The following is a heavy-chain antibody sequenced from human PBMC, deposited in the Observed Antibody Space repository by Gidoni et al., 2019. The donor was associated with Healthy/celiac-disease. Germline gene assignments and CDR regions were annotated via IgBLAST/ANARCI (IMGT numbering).Heavy chain of an antibody. CDR1: GFTFSSYD. CDR2: IGTAGDT. D-gene: IGHD4-17*01. J-gene: IGHJ4*02. Sequence: EVQLVESGGGLVQPGGSLRLSCAASGFTFSSYDMHWVRQATGKGLEWVSAIGTAGDTYYPGSVKGRFTISRENAKNSLYLQMNSLRAGDTAVYYCARASLIGDYEVAIDYWGQGTLVTVSS. V-gene: IGHV3-13*01. CDR3: ARASLIGDYEVAIDY.